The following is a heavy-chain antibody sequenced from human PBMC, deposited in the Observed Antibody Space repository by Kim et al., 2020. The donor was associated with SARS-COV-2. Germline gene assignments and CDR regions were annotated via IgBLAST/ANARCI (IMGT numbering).Heavy chain of an antibody. D-gene: IGHD3-10*01. V-gene: IGHV4-34*01. J-gene: IGHJ4*02. Sequence: NPSLKSRVTISVDTSKNQFSLKLSSVTAADTAVYYCARGLWFGEYGSDYWGQGTLVTVSS. CDR3: ARGLWFGEYGSDY.